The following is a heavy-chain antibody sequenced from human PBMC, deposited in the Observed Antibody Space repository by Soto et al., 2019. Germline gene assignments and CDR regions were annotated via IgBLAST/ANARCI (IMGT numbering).Heavy chain of an antibody. Sequence: GGSLRLSCAVSGFTFSSYSMNWVRQAPGKGLEWVSSISSSSNNIYYADSVKGRFTISRDNAKNSLYLQMNSLRAEDTAVYYCARGLLRGFIAAAGRRSNWFDPWGKGTLVTVSS. V-gene: IGHV3-21*06. CDR3: ARGLLRGFIAAAGRRSNWFDP. J-gene: IGHJ5*02. CDR2: ISSSSNNI. CDR1: GFTFSSYS. D-gene: IGHD6-13*01.